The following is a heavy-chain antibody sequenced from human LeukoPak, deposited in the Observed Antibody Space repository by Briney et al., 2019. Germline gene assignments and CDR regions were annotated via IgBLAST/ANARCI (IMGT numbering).Heavy chain of an antibody. V-gene: IGHV1-2*06. CDR3: ARGYSYGSDF. CDR1: GYTFTVYS. CDR2: INPNTGGT. J-gene: IGHJ4*02. D-gene: IGHD5-18*01. Sequence: ASVKVSCKASGYTFTVYSIHWVRQAPGQGLEWMGRINPNTGGTTYAGKFQGRVTVTRDTSISTTYMDLSGLTSDDTAVYYCARGYSYGSDFWGQGTLATVSS.